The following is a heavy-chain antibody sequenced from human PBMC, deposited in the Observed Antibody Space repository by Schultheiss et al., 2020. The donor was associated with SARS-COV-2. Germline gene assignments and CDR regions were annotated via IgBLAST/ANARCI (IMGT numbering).Heavy chain of an antibody. Sequence: SETLSLTCAVSGGSISSSNWWSWVRQPPGKGLEWIGEINHSGSTNYNPSLKSRVTISVDTSKNQFSLKLSSVTAADTAVYYCARAGITIFGVVTHFDYWGQGTLVTVSS. V-gene: IGHV4-4*02. CDR2: INHSGST. CDR1: GGSISSSNW. D-gene: IGHD3-3*01. CDR3: ARAGITIFGVVTHFDY. J-gene: IGHJ4*02.